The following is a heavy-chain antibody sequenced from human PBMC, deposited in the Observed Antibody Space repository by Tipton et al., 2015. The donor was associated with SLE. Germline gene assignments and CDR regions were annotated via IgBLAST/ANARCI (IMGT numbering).Heavy chain of an antibody. D-gene: IGHD6-13*01. CDR3: SRDRGIAAAMDV. Sequence: QSGAEVKKPGSSVKVSCVVSGVTLTNTIISWVRQAPGQGLEWLGRVIPMLKKIDYAQKVRDRVTISADTLTNTAYMEMSSLRSEDVAVYFCSRDRGIAAAMDVWGKGTTVTVSS. V-gene: IGHV1-69*04. CDR2: VIPMLKKI. J-gene: IGHJ6*04. CDR1: GVTLTNTI.